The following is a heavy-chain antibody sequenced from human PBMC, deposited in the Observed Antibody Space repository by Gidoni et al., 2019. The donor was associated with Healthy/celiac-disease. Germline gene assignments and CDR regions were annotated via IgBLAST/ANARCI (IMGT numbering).Heavy chain of an antibody. D-gene: IGHD3-9*01. V-gene: IGHV3-21*01. CDR1: GFTFSSHS. J-gene: IGHJ4*02. CDR2: ISSSGSYI. CDR3: ASSRMAYYDILTGYYGSFFDY. Sequence: EVQLVESGGGLVKPGGSLRLSWAASGFTFSSHSMNWVRQAPGQGLECVSSISSSGSYIYYSDSVKCRFTISRENAKNSLYLQMNSLRAEDTAVYYCASSRMAYYDILTGYYGSFFDYWGQGTLVTVSS.